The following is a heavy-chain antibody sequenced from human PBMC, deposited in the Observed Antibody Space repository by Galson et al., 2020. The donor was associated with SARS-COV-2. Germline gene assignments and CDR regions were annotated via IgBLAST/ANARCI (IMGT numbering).Heavy chain of an antibody. D-gene: IGHD6-13*01. V-gene: IGHV1-18*01. Sequence: APVKVSCQASGYTFTSYGISWVRQAPGQGLEWMGWISPYNGNTNYAQKLQGRVTMTTDTSTSTAYMELRSLRSDDTAVYYCAMGIAAAGSPHDYWGQGTLVTVSS. J-gene: IGHJ4*02. CDR1: GYTFTSYG. CDR3: AMGIAAAGSPHDY. CDR2: ISPYNGNT.